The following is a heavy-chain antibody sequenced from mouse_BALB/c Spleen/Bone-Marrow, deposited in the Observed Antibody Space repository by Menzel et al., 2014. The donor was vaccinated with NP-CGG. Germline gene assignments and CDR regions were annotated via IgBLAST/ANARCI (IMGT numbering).Heavy chain of an antibody. D-gene: IGHD2-4*01. CDR3: ARHNYDETWFAY. V-gene: IGHV5-12*02. J-gene: IGHJ3*01. CDR1: GFTFSDYY. Sequence: DVQLVESGGGLVQPGGSLKLSCATSGFTFSDYYMYWVRQTPEKRLEWVAYTSNGGGSTYYPDIVKGRFTISRDNAKNTLYLQMSRLKSEDTAMYYCARHNYDETWFAYWGQGTLVTVSA. CDR2: TSNGGGST.